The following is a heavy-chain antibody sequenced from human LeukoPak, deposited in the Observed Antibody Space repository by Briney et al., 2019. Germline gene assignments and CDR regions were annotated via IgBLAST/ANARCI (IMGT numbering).Heavy chain of an antibody. CDR1: GGSISSSSYY. Sequence: PSETLSLTCTVSGGSISSSSYYWGWIRQPPGKGLEWIGSIYYSGSTYYNPSLKSRVTISVDTSKNQFSLKLSSVTAADTAVYYCARGSDYYDSSGYYYAPRAYYFDYWGQGTLVTVSS. D-gene: IGHD3-22*01. CDR3: ARGSDYYDSSGYYYAPRAYYFDY. CDR2: IYYSGST. V-gene: IGHV4-39*01. J-gene: IGHJ4*02.